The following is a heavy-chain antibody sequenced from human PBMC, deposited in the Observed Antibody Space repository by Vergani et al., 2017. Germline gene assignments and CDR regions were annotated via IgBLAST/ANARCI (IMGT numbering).Heavy chain of an antibody. V-gene: IGHV7-4-1*02. D-gene: IGHD6-19*01. CDR1: GYTFTSYA. Sequence: QVQLVQSGAEVERPGASVKVSCKASGYTFTSYALHWVRQAPGQGLEWLGWINTNTETPTYAQAFTGRFVFSLDTSVNTAFLQISGLTAEDTALYYCARAKRGRIAVSAADTWGQGTLVTVSS. CDR3: ARAKRGRIAVSAADT. CDR2: INTNTETP. J-gene: IGHJ5*02.